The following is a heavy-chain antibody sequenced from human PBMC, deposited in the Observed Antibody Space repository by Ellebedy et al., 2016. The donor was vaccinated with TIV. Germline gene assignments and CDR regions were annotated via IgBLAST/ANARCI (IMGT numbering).Heavy chain of an antibody. CDR1: GFTFTTYT. J-gene: IGHJ4*02. CDR2: IKQDESEI. D-gene: IGHD3-16*01. CDR3: TTDNWGPDY. Sequence: PGGSLRLSCAASGFTFTTYTMNWVRQAPGKGLEWVANIKQDESEINYVDSVKGRFIISRDNAKNSVNHQMNSLRAEDTDMYCCTTDNWGPDYWGQGTLVTVSS. V-gene: IGHV3-7*01.